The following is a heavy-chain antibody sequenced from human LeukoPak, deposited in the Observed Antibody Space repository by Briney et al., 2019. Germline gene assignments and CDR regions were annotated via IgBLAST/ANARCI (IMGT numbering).Heavy chain of an antibody. CDR3: ARQGGNEIFRVVIIHPWYYMDV. J-gene: IGHJ6*03. V-gene: IGHV4-39*01. Sequence: SETLSLTCTVSGGSISSSSYYWGWIRQPPGKGLEWIGSIYYSGSTYYNPSLKSRVTISVDTSKNQFSLKLSSVTAADTAVYYCARQGGNEIFRVVIIHPWYYMDVWGKGTTVTVSS. CDR1: GGSISSSSYY. D-gene: IGHD3-3*01. CDR2: IYYSGST.